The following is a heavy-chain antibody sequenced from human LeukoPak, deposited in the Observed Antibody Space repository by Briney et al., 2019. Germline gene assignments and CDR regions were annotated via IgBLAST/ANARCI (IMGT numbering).Heavy chain of an antibody. V-gene: IGHV1-2*02. Sequence: GASVKVSCKASGYTFISYGINWVRQAPGQGLEWMGWINPNSGGTNYAQKFQGRVTMTRDTSISTAYMELSRLRSDDTAVYYCARVSRAVAGPYYYGMDVWGQGTTVTVSS. J-gene: IGHJ6*02. CDR1: GYTFISYG. CDR2: INPNSGGT. D-gene: IGHD6-19*01. CDR3: ARVSRAVAGPYYYGMDV.